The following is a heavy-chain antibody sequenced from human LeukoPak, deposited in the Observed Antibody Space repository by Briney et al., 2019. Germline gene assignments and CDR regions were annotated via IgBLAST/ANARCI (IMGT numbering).Heavy chain of an antibody. CDR2: ISSSSSNI. V-gene: IGHV3-21*01. CDR1: GFTFSSYS. D-gene: IGHD6-13*01. J-gene: IGHJ4*02. Sequence: GGSLRLSCAASGFTFSSYSMNWVRQAPGKGLEWVSSISSSSSNIYYADSVKGRFTISRDNAKNSLYLQMNSLRAEDTAVYYCARFGIAAGPVTDYWGQGTLVTVSS. CDR3: ARFGIAAGPVTDY.